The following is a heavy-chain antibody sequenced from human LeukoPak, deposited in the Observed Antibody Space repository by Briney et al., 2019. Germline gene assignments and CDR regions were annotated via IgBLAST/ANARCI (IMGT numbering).Heavy chain of an antibody. CDR2: IYTSGST. CDR1: GGSISSYY. V-gene: IGHV4-4*07. CDR3: ASNPKRYSSSAGFDY. D-gene: IGHD6-6*01. J-gene: IGHJ4*02. Sequence: SETLSLTCTVSGGSISSYYWSWIRQPAGKGLEWIGRIYTSGSTNYNPSLKSRVTMSVDTTKNQFSLKLSSVTAADTAVYYCASNPKRYSSSAGFDYWGQGTLVTVSS.